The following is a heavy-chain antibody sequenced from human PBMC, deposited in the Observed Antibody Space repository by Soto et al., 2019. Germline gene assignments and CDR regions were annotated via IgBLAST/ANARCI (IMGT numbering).Heavy chain of an antibody. J-gene: IGHJ4*02. D-gene: IGHD6-13*01. CDR3: ARAPVPKKQLVQYYFDY. V-gene: IGHV3-21*01. Sequence: EVQLVESGGGLVKPGGSLRLSCAASGFTFSSYSMNWVRQAPGKGLEWVSSISSSSSYIYYADSVKGRFTISRDNAKKSLYLQMNSLRAEDTAVYYCARAPVPKKQLVQYYFDYWGQGTLVTVSS. CDR2: ISSSSSYI. CDR1: GFTFSSYS.